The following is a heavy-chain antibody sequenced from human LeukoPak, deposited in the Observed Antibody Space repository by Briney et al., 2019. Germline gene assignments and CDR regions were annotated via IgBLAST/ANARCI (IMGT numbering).Heavy chain of an antibody. CDR1: GGSISSGGYS. V-gene: IGHV4-30-2*01. CDR3: ATGGFYRGGFDY. J-gene: IGHJ4*02. CDR2: IYHSGST. Sequence: SETLSLTCAVSGGSISSGGYSWGWIRQPPGKGLEWIGYIYHSGSTYYNPSLKSRVTISVDRSKNQFSLKLSSVTAADTAVYYCATGGFYRGGFDYWGQGTLVTVSS. D-gene: IGHD3-10*01.